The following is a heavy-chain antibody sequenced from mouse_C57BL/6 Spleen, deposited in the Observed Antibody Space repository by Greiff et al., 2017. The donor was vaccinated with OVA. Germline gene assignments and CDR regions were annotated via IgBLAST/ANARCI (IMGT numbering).Heavy chain of an antibody. V-gene: IGHV1-82*01. CDR3: ARSLSMDY. CDR1: GYAFSSSW. CDR2: IYPGDGDT. J-gene: IGHJ4*01. Sequence: VQRVESGPELVKPGASVKISCKASGYAFSSSWMNWVKQRPGKGLEWIGRIYPGDGDTNYNGKFKGKATLTADKSSSTAYMQLRSLTSADSAVYFCARSLSMDYWGQGTSVTVSS.